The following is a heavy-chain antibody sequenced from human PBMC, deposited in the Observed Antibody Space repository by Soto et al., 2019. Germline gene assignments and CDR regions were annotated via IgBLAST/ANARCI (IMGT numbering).Heavy chain of an antibody. J-gene: IGHJ6*02. V-gene: IGHV1-69*01. CDR1: GGTFSSYA. Sequence: QVKLVQSGAEVKKPGSSVKVSCKASGGTFSSYAISWVRQAPGQGLEWMGGIIPIFGTANYAQKFQGRVTITADESTSTAYMELSSLRSEDTAVYYCARHDLGIQLWLYGMDVWGQGTTVTVSS. CDR3: ARHDLGIQLWLYGMDV. CDR2: IIPIFGTA. D-gene: IGHD5-18*01.